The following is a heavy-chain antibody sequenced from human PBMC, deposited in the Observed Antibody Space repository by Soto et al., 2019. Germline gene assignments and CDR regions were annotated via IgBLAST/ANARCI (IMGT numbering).Heavy chain of an antibody. Sequence: EVRLVESGGGLVKPGGSLRLSCAASGFTFSSYSMNWVRQAPGKGLEWVSSITSSSIYIYYADSVKGRFTISRDNAKYSLFLQMNSLRAEDTAVYYCARIGSDYYDSSCYSSWGQGILVTVSS. CDR3: ARIGSDYYDSSCYSS. CDR1: GFTFSSYS. D-gene: IGHD3-22*01. V-gene: IGHV3-21*02. CDR2: ITSSSIYI. J-gene: IGHJ5*02.